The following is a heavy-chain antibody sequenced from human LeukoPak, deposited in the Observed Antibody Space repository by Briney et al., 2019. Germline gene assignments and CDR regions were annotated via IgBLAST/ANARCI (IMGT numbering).Heavy chain of an antibody. J-gene: IGHJ4*02. Sequence: GGSLRLSCAASGFTLSSNYMSWVRQAPGKGLEWVSLIYSGGSTYYADSVTGRFTISRDNSKNTLYLQMNSLRAEDTAVYYCARGRSGAFDYWGQGTLVTVSS. CDR1: GFTLSSNY. CDR3: ARGRSGAFDY. CDR2: IYSGGST. V-gene: IGHV3-66*01. D-gene: IGHD3-10*01.